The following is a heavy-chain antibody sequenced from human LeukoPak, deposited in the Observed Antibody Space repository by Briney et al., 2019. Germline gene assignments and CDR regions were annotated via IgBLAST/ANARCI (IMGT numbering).Heavy chain of an antibody. CDR3: ARNDYSNYGGAFDI. V-gene: IGHV3-53*01. Sequence: GGSLRLSCVASGFTVSTNYMSWVRQAPGKGLEWVSVLYSGGTTHYADSVKGRFTISRDNSKNTLYLQMDNLRAGDTAVYYCARNDYSNYGGAFDIWGQGTMVTVSS. D-gene: IGHD4-11*01. CDR1: GFTVSTNY. CDR2: LYSGGTT. J-gene: IGHJ3*02.